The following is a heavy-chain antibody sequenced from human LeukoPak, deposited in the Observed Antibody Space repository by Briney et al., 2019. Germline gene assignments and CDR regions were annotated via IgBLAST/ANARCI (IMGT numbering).Heavy chain of an antibody. Sequence: ASVTVSFTASGYTFTSYGISWVRQAPGQGLEWMGWISAYNGNTNYAQKLQGRVTMTTDTSTSTAYMELRSLRSDDTAVYYCARDFHHAYYDILTGYYNPFDYWGQGTLVTVSS. CDR2: ISAYNGNT. CDR3: ARDFHHAYYDILTGYYNPFDY. CDR1: GYTFTSYG. J-gene: IGHJ4*02. D-gene: IGHD3-9*01. V-gene: IGHV1-18*01.